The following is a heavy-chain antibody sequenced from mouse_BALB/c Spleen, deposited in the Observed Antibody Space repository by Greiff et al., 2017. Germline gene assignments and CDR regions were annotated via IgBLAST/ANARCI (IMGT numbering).Heavy chain of an antibody. V-gene: IGHV2-6-7*01. CDR2: IWGDGST. D-gene: IGHD1-2*01. CDR3: ARDHYYGYGAMDY. Sequence: QVQLKQSGPGLVAPSQSLSITCTVSGFSLTGYGVNWVRQPPGKGLEWLGMIWGDGSTDYNSALKSRLSISKDNSKSQVILKMNSLQTDDTARYYCARDHYYGYGAMDYWGQGTSVTVSS. J-gene: IGHJ4*01. CDR1: GFSLTGYG.